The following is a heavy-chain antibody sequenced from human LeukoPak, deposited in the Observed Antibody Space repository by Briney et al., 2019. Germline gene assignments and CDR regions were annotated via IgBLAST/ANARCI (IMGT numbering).Heavy chain of an antibody. V-gene: IGHV3-33*01. CDR2: IWNDGSNK. J-gene: IGHJ3*02. CDR1: AFTFSSYG. Sequence: GGSLRLSCEASAFTFSSYGMHWVRQAPGKGLEWVAAIWNDGSNKYYADSVKGRFTISRDNSKNTVYLQMNSLRVDDTAVYYCARDGGDCSGTSCYGTDALDIWGQGTMVTVSS. CDR3: ARDGGDCSGTSCYGTDALDI. D-gene: IGHD2-2*01.